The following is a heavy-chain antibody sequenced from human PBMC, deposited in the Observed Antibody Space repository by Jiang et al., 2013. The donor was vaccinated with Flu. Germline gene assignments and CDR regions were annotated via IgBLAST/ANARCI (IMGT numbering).Heavy chain of an antibody. CDR3: ARDGIQWLASKGVFDY. D-gene: IGHD6-19*01. CDR1: GFTFSSYA. V-gene: IGHV3-30*04. Sequence: GFTFSSYAMHWVRQXPGKGLEWVAVISYDGSNKYYADSVKGRFTISRDNSKNTLYLQMNSLRSEDTAVYYCARDGIQWLASKGVFDYWGQGTLVTVSS. J-gene: IGHJ4*02. CDR2: ISYDGSNK.